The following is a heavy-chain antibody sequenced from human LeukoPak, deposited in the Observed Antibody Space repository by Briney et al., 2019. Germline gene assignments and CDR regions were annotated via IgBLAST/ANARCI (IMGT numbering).Heavy chain of an antibody. D-gene: IGHD3-3*01. CDR3: AREDLTIFGVVILADAFDI. CDR1: GGSISSGGYY. Sequence: PSQTLSLTCTVSGGSISSGGYYWSWIRQPAGKGLEWIGRIYTSGSTNYNPSLKSRVTISVDTSKNQFSLKLSSVTAADTAVYYCAREDLTIFGVVILADAFDIWGQGTMVTVSS. J-gene: IGHJ3*02. CDR2: IYTSGST. V-gene: IGHV4-61*02.